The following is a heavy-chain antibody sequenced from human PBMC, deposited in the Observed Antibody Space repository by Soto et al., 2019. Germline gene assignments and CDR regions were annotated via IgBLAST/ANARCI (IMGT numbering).Heavy chain of an antibody. CDR1: GFTLSNCA. V-gene: IGHV3-23*01. Sequence: PGVSLRLSCAVSGFTLSNCALAWVHQAPGKGLEYVSSITGNGVSTYYAHSVKGRITISRDNSKNTLYVQLNSLSGEDTAISYCAKYGASNTCIPTVFDPLGQGTLVSVS. CDR2: ITGNGVST. J-gene: IGHJ5*02. D-gene: IGHD2-2*01. CDR3: AKYGASNTCIPTVFDP.